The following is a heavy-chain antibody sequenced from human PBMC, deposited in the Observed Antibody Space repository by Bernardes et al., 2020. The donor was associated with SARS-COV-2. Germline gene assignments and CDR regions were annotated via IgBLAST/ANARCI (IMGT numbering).Heavy chain of an antibody. D-gene: IGHD2-21*02. Sequence: GESLKISCKGSGYTFASHWIAWVRQMPGKGLEWMGIIYPGYYDTRYSPSFQGQVTISVDKSISTAYLQWNILSAQDTAMYFCARATSGVTHPYHLDTWGQGTLVTVSS. CDR2: IYPGYYDT. CDR3: ARATSGVTHPYHLDT. V-gene: IGHV5-51*01. J-gene: IGHJ4*02. CDR1: GYTFASHW.